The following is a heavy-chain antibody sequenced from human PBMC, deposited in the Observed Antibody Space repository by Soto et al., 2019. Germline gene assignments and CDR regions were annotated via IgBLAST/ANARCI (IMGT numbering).Heavy chain of an antibody. J-gene: IGHJ4*02. V-gene: IGHV4-4*02. CDR1: GGSISSSNW. CDR2: IYHSGST. D-gene: IGHD3-22*01. Sequence: QVQLQESGPGLVKPSGTLSLTCAVSGGSISSSNWWSWVRQPPGKGLEWIGEIYHSGSTNYNPSLKSRVTISVDKSKSQFSLKRSSVTAAETAVYYCAGVSYYDSSGWGGWGQGTLVTVSS. CDR3: AGVSYYDSSGWGG.